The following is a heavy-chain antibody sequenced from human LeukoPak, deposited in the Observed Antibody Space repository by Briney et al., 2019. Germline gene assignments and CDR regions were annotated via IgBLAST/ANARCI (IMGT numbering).Heavy chain of an antibody. Sequence: GGSLRLSCAASGFAFNTYWMSWVRQAPGKGLGWVANIGQDGTEKHHVDSVRGRFTISRDNAKNSVFLQMNSLRAEDTAVYYCARDRDGKDYWGQGTLVTVSS. CDR3: ARDRDGKDY. J-gene: IGHJ4*02. V-gene: IGHV3-7*03. D-gene: IGHD1-1*01. CDR2: IGQDGTEK. CDR1: GFAFNTYW.